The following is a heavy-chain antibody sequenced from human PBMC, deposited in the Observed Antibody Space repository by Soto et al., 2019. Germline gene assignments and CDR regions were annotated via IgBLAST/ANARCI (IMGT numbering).Heavy chain of an antibody. V-gene: IGHV1-69*13. CDR1: GGTFSSYA. CDR2: IIPIFGTA. CDR3: ARTIDYYDILTGYYPYFDY. J-gene: IGHJ4*02. D-gene: IGHD3-9*01. Sequence: ASVKVSCKASGGTFSSYAISWVRQAPGQGLEWMGGIIPIFGTANYAQKFQGRVTITADESTSTAYMELSSLRSEDTAVYYCARTIDYYDILTGYYPYFDYCCQGTPVTAPQ.